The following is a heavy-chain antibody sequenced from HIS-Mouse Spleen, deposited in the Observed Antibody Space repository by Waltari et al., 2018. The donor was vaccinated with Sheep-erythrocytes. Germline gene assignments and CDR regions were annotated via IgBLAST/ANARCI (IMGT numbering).Heavy chain of an antibody. CDR1: GGSFSGYY. CDR3: ARDEDYCSGGSCYYYFDY. V-gene: IGHV4-34*01. CDR2: INHSGST. D-gene: IGHD2-15*01. Sequence: QVQLQQWGAGLLKPSETLSLTCAVYGGSFSGYYWSWIRQPPGKGLEWIGEINHSGSTNDNPSLKSRVTISVDTSKNQFSLKLSSVTAADTAVYYCARDEDYCSGGSCYYYFDYWGQGTLVTVSS. J-gene: IGHJ4*02.